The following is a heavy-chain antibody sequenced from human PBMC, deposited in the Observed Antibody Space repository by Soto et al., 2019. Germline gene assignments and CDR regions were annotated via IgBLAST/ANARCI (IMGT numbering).Heavy chain of an antibody. V-gene: IGHV3-23*01. D-gene: IGHD3-3*01. J-gene: IGHJ6*03. CDR2: ISGSGGST. Sequence: GGSLRLSCAASGFTFSSYAMSWVRQAPGKGLERVSAISGSGGSTYYADSVKGRFTISRDNSKNTLYLQMNSLRAEDTAVYYCAGGRAAYYDFWSGYYTGYYYMVVWGKGTKVTLSS. CDR3: AGGRAAYYDFWSGYYTGYYYMVV. CDR1: GFTFSSYA.